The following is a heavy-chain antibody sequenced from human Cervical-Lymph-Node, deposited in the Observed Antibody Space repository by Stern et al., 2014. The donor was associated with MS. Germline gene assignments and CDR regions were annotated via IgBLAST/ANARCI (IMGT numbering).Heavy chain of an antibody. CDR3: AKLGGYDRFRDFDF. V-gene: IGHV3-23*01. D-gene: IGHD5-12*01. CDR1: GFTFSSYA. CDR2: ISGSGGSI. Sequence: EVQLLESGGGLVQPGGSLRLSCAASGFTFSSYAMSWVRQAPGKGLEWVSVISGSGGSIHYADSVKGRFTISRDNSKNTLYLQMNSLRAEDTAVYYCAKLGGYDRFRDFDFWGQGTLVTVSS. J-gene: IGHJ4*02.